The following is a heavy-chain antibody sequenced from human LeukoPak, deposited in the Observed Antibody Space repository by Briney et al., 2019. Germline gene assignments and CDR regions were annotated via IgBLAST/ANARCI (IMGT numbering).Heavy chain of an antibody. CDR1: GFTFSASA. J-gene: IGHJ4*02. D-gene: IGHD5-18*01. Sequence: GGSLRLSCAASGFTFSASAMNWVRQAPGKGLEWVSAISGSGGSTYYADSVKGRFTISRDNSKNTLYLQMNSLRAEDTAVYYCAKDPPHTAMVFAFDYWGQGTLVTVSS. CDR2: ISGSGGST. CDR3: AKDPPHTAMVFAFDY. V-gene: IGHV3-23*01.